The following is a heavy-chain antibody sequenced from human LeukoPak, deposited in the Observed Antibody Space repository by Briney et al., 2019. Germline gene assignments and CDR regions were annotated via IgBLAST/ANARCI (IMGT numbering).Heavy chain of an antibody. D-gene: IGHD3-22*01. Sequence: GESLKISCKGSGYCFTSYWIGWVRQMPGKGLEWMGIIYPGDSDTRYSPSFQGQVAISADKSITTAYLQWSSLKASDTAMYYCASYNYYDSSGYYYEWVYWGQGTLVTVSS. CDR2: IYPGDSDT. CDR1: GYCFTSYW. V-gene: IGHV5-51*01. CDR3: ASYNYYDSSGYYYEWVY. J-gene: IGHJ4*02.